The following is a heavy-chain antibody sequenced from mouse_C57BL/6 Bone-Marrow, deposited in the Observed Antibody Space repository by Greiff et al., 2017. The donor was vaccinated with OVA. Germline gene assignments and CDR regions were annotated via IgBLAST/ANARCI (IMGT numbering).Heavy chain of an antibody. V-gene: IGHV1-78*01. CDR1: GYTFTDHT. CDR2: IYPRDGST. J-gene: IGHJ3*01. Sequence: VQLQESDAELVKPGASVKISCKVSGYTFTDHTIHWMKQRPEQGLEWIGYIYPRDGSTKYNEKFKGKATLTADKSSSTAYMQLNSLTSEDSAVYFCARKAQATPAWFAYWGQGTLVTVSA. D-gene: IGHD3-2*02. CDR3: ARKAQATPAWFAY.